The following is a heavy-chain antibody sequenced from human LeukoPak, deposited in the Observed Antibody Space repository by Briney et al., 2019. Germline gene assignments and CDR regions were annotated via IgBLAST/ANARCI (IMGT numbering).Heavy chain of an antibody. CDR3: AREPSSSWSTSGGMDV. V-gene: IGHV3-33*01. D-gene: IGHD6-13*01. J-gene: IGHJ6*02. CDR2: IWYDGSNK. Sequence: PGGSLRLSCAASGFTFSSYGMHWVRQAPGKGLEWVAVIWYDGSNKYYADSVKGRFTISRDNSKNTLYLQMNSLRAEDTAVYYCAREPSSSWSTSGGMDVWGQGTTVTVSS. CDR1: GFTFSSYG.